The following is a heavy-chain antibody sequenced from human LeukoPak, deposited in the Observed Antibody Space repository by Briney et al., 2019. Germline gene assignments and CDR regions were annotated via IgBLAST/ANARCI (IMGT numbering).Heavy chain of an antibody. V-gene: IGHV4-59*01. CDR2: IYYSGST. CDR1: GGSISSYY. CDR3: ARDNTPWGYSDL. Sequence: PSETLSLTCTVSGGSISSYYWSWIRQPPGKGLEWIGYIYYSGSTNYNPSLKSRVTISVDTSKNQFSLKPSSVTAADTAVYYCARDNTPWGYSDLWGRGTLVTVSS. D-gene: IGHD7-27*01. J-gene: IGHJ2*01.